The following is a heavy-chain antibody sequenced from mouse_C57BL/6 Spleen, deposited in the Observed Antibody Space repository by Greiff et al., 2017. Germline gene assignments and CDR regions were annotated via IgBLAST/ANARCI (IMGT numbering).Heavy chain of an antibody. V-gene: IGHV1-64*01. CDR1: GYTFTSYW. Sequence: QVQLQQPGAELVKPGASVKLSCKASGYTFTSYWMHWVKQRPGQGLEWIGMIHPNSGSTNYNEKFKSKATLTVDKSSSTASMQLSSLTSEDSAVYYCARGGCPITTVVVNYAMDYWGQGTSVTVSS. CDR2: IHPNSGST. CDR3: ARGGCPITTVVVNYAMDY. J-gene: IGHJ4*01. D-gene: IGHD1-1*01.